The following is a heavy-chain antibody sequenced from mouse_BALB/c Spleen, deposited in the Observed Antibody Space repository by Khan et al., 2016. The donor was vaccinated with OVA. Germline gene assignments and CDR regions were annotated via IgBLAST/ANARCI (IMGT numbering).Heavy chain of an antibody. D-gene: IGHD1-1*01. CDR1: GYTFTSYD. CDR2: IYTGDGST. Sequence: QVQLQQSGPELVKPGALVKISCKASGYTFTSYDINWVKQRPGQGLEWIGWIYTGDGSTKYNENFKGKATLTADTSSSPAYMQLSSLTSEKSAVYFWAREVLRGVALDYWGQGTSVTVSS. J-gene: IGHJ4*01. CDR3: AREVLRGVALDY. V-gene: IGHV1S56*01.